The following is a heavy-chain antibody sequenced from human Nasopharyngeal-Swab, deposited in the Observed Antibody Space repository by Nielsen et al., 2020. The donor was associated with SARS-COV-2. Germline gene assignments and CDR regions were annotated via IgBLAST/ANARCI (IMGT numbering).Heavy chain of an antibody. CDR2: IYPGDSDT. J-gene: IGHJ6*02. V-gene: IGHV5-51*01. D-gene: IGHD2-2*01. Sequence: GESLKISCKGSGYRFSSYWIGWVRQMPGKGLEWMGIIYPGDSDTRYSPSLQGQVTISADKSISTAYLQWSSLKASDTAMYYCARPPSTQYYYYGMDVWGQGTTVTVSS. CDR1: GYRFSSYW. CDR3: ARPPSTQYYYYGMDV.